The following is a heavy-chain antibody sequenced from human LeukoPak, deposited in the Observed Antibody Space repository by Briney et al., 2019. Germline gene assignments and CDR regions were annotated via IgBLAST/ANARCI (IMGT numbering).Heavy chain of an antibody. CDR3: AREPEQWLVRSPYRDYYYYGMDV. CDR2: ISAYNGNT. Sequence: ASVKVSCKASGYTFTSYGISWVRQAPGQGLEWMGWISAYNGNTNYAQKLQGRVTMTTDTSTSTAYMELRSLRSNDTAVYYCAREPEQWLVRSPYRDYYYYGMDVWGQGTTVTVSS. D-gene: IGHD6-19*01. J-gene: IGHJ6*02. V-gene: IGHV1-18*01. CDR1: GYTFTSYG.